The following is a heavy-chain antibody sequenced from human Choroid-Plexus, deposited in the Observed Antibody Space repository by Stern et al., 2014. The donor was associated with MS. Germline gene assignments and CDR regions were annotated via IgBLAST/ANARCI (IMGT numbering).Heavy chain of an antibody. Sequence: VQLLESGGGVAQPGRPLILSCAASAFTFSNFGMHWVRQAPGKGLEWVALISYDGSDKYYADSVKGRFTIFRDNSKNTLYMHMNSLRAEDTAVYYCAKDRQWSTYFFDYWGQGSLVTVSS. J-gene: IGHJ4*02. CDR3: AKDRQWSTYFFDY. CDR1: AFTFSNFG. CDR2: ISYDGSDK. V-gene: IGHV3-30*18. D-gene: IGHD2-15*01.